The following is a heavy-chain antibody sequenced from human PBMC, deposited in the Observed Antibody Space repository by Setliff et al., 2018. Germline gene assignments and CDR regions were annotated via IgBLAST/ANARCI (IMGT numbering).Heavy chain of an antibody. CDR2: ISTYNGKT. V-gene: IGHV1-18*01. J-gene: IGHJ4*02. D-gene: IGHD3-3*01. CDR1: GYIFTSYG. CDR3: ATRGYYNFWSGYRIFDY. Sequence: ASVKVSCKASGYIFTSYGFSWVRQVPGQGLEWMGWISTYNGKTNYAQKFQGRVTMTEDTTTDTAYMELSSLRSEDTAVYYCATRGYYNFWSGYRIFDYWGQGILVPVSS.